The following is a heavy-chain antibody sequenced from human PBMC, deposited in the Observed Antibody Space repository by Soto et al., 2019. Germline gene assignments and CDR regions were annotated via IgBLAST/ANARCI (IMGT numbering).Heavy chain of an antibody. CDR2: IVVGSGNT. Sequence: GASVKVSCRASGFTFTSSAVQWVRQARGQRLEWIGWIVVGSGNTNYAQKFQERVTITRDMSTSTAYMELSSLRSEDTAVYYCAADTVTGYYGMGVWGQGTTVTVSS. D-gene: IGHD4-17*01. CDR1: GFTFTSSA. V-gene: IGHV1-58*01. J-gene: IGHJ6*02. CDR3: AADTVTGYYGMGV.